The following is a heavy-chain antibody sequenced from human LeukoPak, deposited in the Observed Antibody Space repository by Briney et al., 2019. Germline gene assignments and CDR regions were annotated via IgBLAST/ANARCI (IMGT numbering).Heavy chain of an antibody. D-gene: IGHD5-18*01. Sequence: SETLSLTCTVSGGSISSYYWSWIRQPPGKGLEWIGYIYYSGSTNYNPSLKSRVTISGDTSKNQFSLKVRSVTAADTAVYYCARSRGYNYGYSFDSWGQGTLVTASS. CDR3: ARSRGYNYGYSFDS. J-gene: IGHJ4*02. CDR1: GGSISSYY. CDR2: IYYSGST. V-gene: IGHV4-59*08.